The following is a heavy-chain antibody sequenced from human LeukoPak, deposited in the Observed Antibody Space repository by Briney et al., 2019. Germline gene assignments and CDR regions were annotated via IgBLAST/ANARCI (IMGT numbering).Heavy chain of an antibody. CDR3: ARDVLHCSSTSCYYYYYYYYMDV. CDR2: ISYDGSNN. D-gene: IGHD2-2*01. Sequence: GGSLRLSCAASGFTFGSYAMHWVRQAPGKGLEWVAVISYDGSNNYYADSVKGRFTISRDNSKNTLYLQMNSLRAEDTAVYYCARDVLHCSSTSCYYYYYYYYMDVWGKGTTVTVSS. CDR1: GFTFGSYA. J-gene: IGHJ6*03. V-gene: IGHV3-30-3*01.